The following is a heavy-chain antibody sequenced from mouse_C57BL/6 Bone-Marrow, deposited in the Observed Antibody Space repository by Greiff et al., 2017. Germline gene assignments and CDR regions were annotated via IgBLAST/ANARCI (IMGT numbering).Heavy chain of an antibody. J-gene: IGHJ1*03. CDR3: ARFCYEWYFDV. CDR2: IYPRYGST. CDR1: GYTFTSYD. Sequence: QVQLQQPGAELVMPGASVKLSCKASGYTFTSYDINWVKQRTGQGLEWIGWIYPRYGSTKYNEKFKGKATLTVDKSSSTAYMELHSLSSEDSAVYFGARFCYEWYFDVWGTGTTVTVSS. V-gene: IGHV1-85*01. D-gene: IGHD2-12*01.